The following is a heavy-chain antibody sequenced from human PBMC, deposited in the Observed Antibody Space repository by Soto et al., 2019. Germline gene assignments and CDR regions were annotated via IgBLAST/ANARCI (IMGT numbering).Heavy chain of an antibody. J-gene: IGHJ4*02. CDR1: GFTFSSYA. CDR3: ARDRRAFDY. V-gene: IGHV3-30-3*01. Sequence: QVQLVESGGGVVQPGRSLRLSCAASGFTFSSYAMHWVRQAPGKGLEWVAVISYDGSNKYYADSVKGRFTISRDNSKNTLYLQMNSLRAEDTAVHYCARDRRAFDYWGQGTLVTVSS. CDR2: ISYDGSNK.